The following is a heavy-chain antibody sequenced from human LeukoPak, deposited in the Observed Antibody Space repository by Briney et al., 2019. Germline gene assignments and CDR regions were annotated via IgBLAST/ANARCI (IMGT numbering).Heavy chain of an antibody. Sequence: GGSLRLSCAASGFTLSSYAMSWVRQGPGKGLEWVSAISGSGGSTYYADSVKGRFTISRDNSKNTLYLQMNSLRAEDTAVYYCARISGIAVAGDFDYWGQGTLVTVSS. V-gene: IGHV3-23*01. D-gene: IGHD6-19*01. J-gene: IGHJ4*02. CDR1: GFTLSSYA. CDR2: ISGSGGST. CDR3: ARISGIAVAGDFDY.